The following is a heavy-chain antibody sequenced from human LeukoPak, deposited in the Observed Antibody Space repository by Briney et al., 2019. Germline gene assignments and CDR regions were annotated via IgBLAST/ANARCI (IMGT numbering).Heavy chain of an antibody. Sequence: SETLSLTCAVYGGSFSGYYWSWIRQPPGKGLEWIGEINHSGSTNYNPSLKSRVTISVDTSKNQFSLKLSSVTAADTAVYYCARGPRIAAAGTEDYYYGMDVWGQGTTVTVSS. CDR1: GGSFSGYY. J-gene: IGHJ6*02. CDR2: INHSGST. V-gene: IGHV4-34*01. D-gene: IGHD6-13*01. CDR3: ARGPRIAAAGTEDYYYGMDV.